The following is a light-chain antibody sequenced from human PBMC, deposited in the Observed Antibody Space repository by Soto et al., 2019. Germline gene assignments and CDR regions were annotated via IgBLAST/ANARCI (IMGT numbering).Light chain of an antibody. Sequence: QSVLTQPASVSGSPGQSITISCTGTSSDIGSYNLVSWYQQHPGKAPKLMIYEVTNRPSGVSHRFSGSKSGNTASLTISRLHTEDEADYYRFSFTTTSTHVFGTGTKVTV. V-gene: IGLV2-14*01. J-gene: IGLJ1*01. CDR3: FSFTTTSTHV. CDR2: EVT. CDR1: SSDIGSYNL.